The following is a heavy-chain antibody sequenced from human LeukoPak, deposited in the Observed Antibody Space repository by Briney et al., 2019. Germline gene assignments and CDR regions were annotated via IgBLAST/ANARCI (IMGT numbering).Heavy chain of an antibody. CDR3: ARTYYSNYVHYFDY. V-gene: IGHV3-30*02. D-gene: IGHD4-11*01. CDR2: IRYGGTNK. CDR1: GFAFRSYG. Sequence: PGGSLRLSCAASGFAFRSYGMHWVRQAPGKGLEWVAFIRYGGTNKYYADSVKGRFTISRDNSKNTLYLQMNSLRAEDTAVYYCARTYYSNYVHYFDYWGQGTLVTVSS. J-gene: IGHJ4*02.